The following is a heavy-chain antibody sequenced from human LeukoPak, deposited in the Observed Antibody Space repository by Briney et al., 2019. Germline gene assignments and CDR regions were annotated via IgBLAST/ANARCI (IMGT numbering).Heavy chain of an antibody. D-gene: IGHD2-15*01. CDR3: ARACRRGGSCKGFDY. CDR2: INHSGST. Sequence: KSSETLSLTCSVSGDSISTSSYYWGWIRQPPGKGLEWIGEINHSGSTNYNPSLKSRVTISVDTSKNQFSLKLSSVTAADTAVYYCARACRRGGSCKGFDYWGQGTLVTVSS. V-gene: IGHV4-39*07. J-gene: IGHJ4*02. CDR1: GDSISTSSYY.